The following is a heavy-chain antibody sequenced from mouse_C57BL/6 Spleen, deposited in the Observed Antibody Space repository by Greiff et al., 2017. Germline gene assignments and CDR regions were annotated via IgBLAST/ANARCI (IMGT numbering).Heavy chain of an antibody. Sequence: QVQLQQPGAELVKPGASVKLSCKASGYTFTSYWLHWVKQRPGQGLEWIGMIHPNSGSTNYNEKFKSTATLTVAHSSSTAYMQRSSLTSEDSAVYDCAREGIYYGSSYGDWGQGTTLTVSS. CDR3: AREGIYYGSSYGD. CDR2: IHPNSGST. V-gene: IGHV1-64*01. CDR1: GYTFTSYW. D-gene: IGHD1-1*01. J-gene: IGHJ2*01.